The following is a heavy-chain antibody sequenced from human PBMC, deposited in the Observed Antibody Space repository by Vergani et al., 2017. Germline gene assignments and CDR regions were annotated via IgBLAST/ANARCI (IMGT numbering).Heavy chain of an antibody. J-gene: IGHJ4*02. D-gene: IGHD5-24*01. Sequence: EVQLLQSEGAVVQPGGSLRLSCVASGFTFSSHAMSWVRQGHGKGLEWVSSIKNTGDSTHYAYSVKGRFTISRDNSNNTLYFQMNSLRVEDTALYYCGRGSDNYNWGQGTLVTVSS. CDR1: GFTFSSHA. V-gene: IGHV3-23*01. CDR3: GRGSDNYN. CDR2: IKNTGDST.